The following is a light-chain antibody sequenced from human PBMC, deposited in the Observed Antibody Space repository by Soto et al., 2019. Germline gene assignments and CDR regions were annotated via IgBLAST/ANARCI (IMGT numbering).Light chain of an antibody. CDR2: GAS. J-gene: IGKJ1*01. Sequence: EIVLTQSPGTLSLSPGERATLSCRASQSVSSSFFAWYQQKPGQAPRLLIYGASSRATGIPDRFSGSGSGTDFTLTISRLEPEDFAVYYCQQYDSSPWTFGQGTKGEIK. V-gene: IGKV3-20*01. CDR3: QQYDSSPWT. CDR1: QSVSSSF.